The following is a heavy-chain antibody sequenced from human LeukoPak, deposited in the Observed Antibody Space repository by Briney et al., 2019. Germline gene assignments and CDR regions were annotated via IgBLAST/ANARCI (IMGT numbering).Heavy chain of an antibody. Sequence: GGSLRLSCAASGFTFSSYSMIWVRQAPGKGLEWVSSISSRSNYIYYADSVKGRFTISRDNAKNSLYLQMNSLRAEDTAVYYSARGGLDDDGDYPDAFDIWGQGTMVTVSS. J-gene: IGHJ3*02. CDR3: ARGGLDDDGDYPDAFDI. V-gene: IGHV3-21*06. CDR1: GFTFSSYS. CDR2: ISSRSNYI. D-gene: IGHD4-17*01.